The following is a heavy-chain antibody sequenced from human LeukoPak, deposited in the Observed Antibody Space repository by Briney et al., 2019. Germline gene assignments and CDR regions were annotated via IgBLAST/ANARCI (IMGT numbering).Heavy chain of an antibody. D-gene: IGHD5-12*01. CDR3: ARDPTSGSAAFDY. CDR1: GFTFSSYA. CDR2: ISYDGSNK. V-gene: IGHV3-30*04. Sequence: EPGGSLRLSCAASGFTFSSYAMHWVRQAPGKGLEWVAVISYDGSNKYYADSVKGRFTISRDNSKNTLYRQMNSLRAEDTAVYYCARDPTSGSAAFDYWGQGTLVTVSS. J-gene: IGHJ4*02.